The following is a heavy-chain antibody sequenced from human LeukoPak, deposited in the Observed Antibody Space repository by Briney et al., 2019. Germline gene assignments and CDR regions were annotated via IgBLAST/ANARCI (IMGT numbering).Heavy chain of an antibody. CDR1: GFTFSSYA. V-gene: IGHV3-23*01. CDR3: AKDQRFLEWLAGYYFDY. Sequence: GASLRLSCAASGFTFSSYAMSWVRQAPGKGLEWVSAISGSGGSTYYADSVKGRFTISRDNSKNTLYLQTNSLRAEDTAVYYCAKDQRFLEWLAGYYFDYWGQGTLVTVSS. J-gene: IGHJ4*02. CDR2: ISGSGGST. D-gene: IGHD3-3*01.